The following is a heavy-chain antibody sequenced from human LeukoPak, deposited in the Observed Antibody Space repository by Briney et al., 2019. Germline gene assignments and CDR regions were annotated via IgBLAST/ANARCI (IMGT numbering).Heavy chain of an antibody. CDR2: ISSSSSTI. Sequence: GGSLRLSCAASGFTFSSYSMNWVRQAPGKGLEWVSYISSSSSTIYYADSVKGRFTISRDNAKNSLYLQMNSLRAEDTAVYYCARAPVDTAMADFDYWGQGTLVTVSS. CDR3: ARAPVDTAMADFDY. D-gene: IGHD5-18*01. V-gene: IGHV3-48*04. J-gene: IGHJ4*02. CDR1: GFTFSSYS.